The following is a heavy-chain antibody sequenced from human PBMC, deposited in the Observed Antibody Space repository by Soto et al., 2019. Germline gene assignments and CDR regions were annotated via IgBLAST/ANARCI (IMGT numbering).Heavy chain of an antibody. CDR1: GFTFSDHY. V-gene: IGHV3-72*01. J-gene: IGHJ4*02. CDR3: ARGVVSTGYFDY. Sequence: EVQLAESGGGLVQPGGSLRLSCAASGFTFSDHYMDWVRQAPGKGLEWVGRSRDKVHSHTTEYAASVKGRFTISRGDSENSLYLQMNSLKIEDTAVYYCARGVVSTGYFDYWGQGTLVTVSS. CDR2: SRDKVHSHTT. D-gene: IGHD5-12*01.